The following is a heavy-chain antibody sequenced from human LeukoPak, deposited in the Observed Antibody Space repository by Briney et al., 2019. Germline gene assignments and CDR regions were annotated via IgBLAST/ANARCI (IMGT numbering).Heavy chain of an antibody. D-gene: IGHD3-22*01. CDR2: ISAYNGNT. Sequence: ASVKVSCKASGYTFTSYGISWVRQAPGQGLEWMGWISAYNGNTNYAQKLQGRVTMTTDTSTSTAYMELRSLRSDDTAVYYCARDSRVTMIVVVTLDAFDIWGQGTMVTVSS. CDR3: ARDSRVTMIVVVTLDAFDI. CDR1: GYTFTSYG. J-gene: IGHJ3*02. V-gene: IGHV1-18*01.